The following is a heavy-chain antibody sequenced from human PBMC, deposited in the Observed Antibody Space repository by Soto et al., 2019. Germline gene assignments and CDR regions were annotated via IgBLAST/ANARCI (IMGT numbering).Heavy chain of an antibody. V-gene: IGHV4-4*07. CDR3: ARDYDFWSGYASDYYYGMDV. CDR2: IYTSGST. D-gene: IGHD3-3*01. CDR1: GGSISSYY. J-gene: IGHJ6*02. Sequence: PSETLSLTCTVSGGSISSYYWSWIRQPAGKGLEWIGRIYTSGSTNYNPSLKSRVTMSVDTSKNQFSLKLSSVTAADTAVYYCARDYDFWSGYASDYYYGMDVWGQGTTVTVS.